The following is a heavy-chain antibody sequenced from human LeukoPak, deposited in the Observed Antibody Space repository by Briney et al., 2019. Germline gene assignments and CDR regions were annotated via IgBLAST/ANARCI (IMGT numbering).Heavy chain of an antibody. CDR3: ARVVGGSIAAPYYSYMDV. Sequence: PSETLSLTCTVSSGSISTSNYYWGWVRQPPGKALEWIGNIFYSGSTYYSPSLKSRVTVSLDTSKNQFSLNLNSVTAADTALYYCARVVGGSIAAPYYSYMDVWGKGTTVTVSS. V-gene: IGHV4-39*07. J-gene: IGHJ6*03. CDR1: SGSISTSNYY. D-gene: IGHD6-13*01. CDR2: IFYSGST.